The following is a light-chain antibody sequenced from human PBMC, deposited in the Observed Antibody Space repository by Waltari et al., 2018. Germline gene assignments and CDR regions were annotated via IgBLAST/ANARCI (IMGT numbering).Light chain of an antibody. V-gene: IGLV2-14*01. CDR2: EVT. Sequence: QSALTQPASVSGSPGQSITISCTGTSSDVGGYNFVSWYQQHPGKAPQLLVYEVTHRPSGVSYRFSGSKSGNTASLTISGLQVEDEADYYCTSYTSTSTLVFGGGTKLTVL. J-gene: IGLJ2*01. CDR1: SSDVGGYNF. CDR3: TSYTSTSTLV.